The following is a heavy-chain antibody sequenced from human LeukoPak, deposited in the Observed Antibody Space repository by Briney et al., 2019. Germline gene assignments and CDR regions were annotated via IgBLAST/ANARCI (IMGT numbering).Heavy chain of an antibody. Sequence: ASVKVSCKASGYTFTSYYMHWVRQAPGQGLEWMGIINPSGGSTSYAQKFQGRVTMTRDTSTSTVYIELSSLRSEDTAVYYCARDYRSPSKYYYFGMDVWGQGTTVTVSS. CDR3: ARDYRSPSKYYYFGMDV. CDR2: INPSGGST. J-gene: IGHJ6*02. CDR1: GYTFTSYY. D-gene: IGHD2-2*01. V-gene: IGHV1-46*01.